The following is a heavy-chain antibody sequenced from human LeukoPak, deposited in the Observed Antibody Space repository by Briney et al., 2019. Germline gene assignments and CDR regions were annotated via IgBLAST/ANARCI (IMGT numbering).Heavy chain of an antibody. D-gene: IGHD2-21*01. V-gene: IGHV3-30-3*01. CDR2: ISYDGSNK. J-gene: IGHJ6*03. Sequence: GGSLRLSCAASGFTFSSYAMHWVRQAPGKGLEWVAVISYDGSNKYYADSVKGRFTISRDNSKNTLYLQMNSLRAEDTAVYYCARLRGEYYYYYMDVWGKGTTVTVTS. CDR1: GFTFSSYA. CDR3: ARLRGEYYYYYMDV.